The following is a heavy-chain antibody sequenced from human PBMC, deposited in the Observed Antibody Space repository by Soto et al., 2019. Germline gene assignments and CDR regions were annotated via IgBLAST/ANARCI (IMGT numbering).Heavy chain of an antibody. Sequence: EVQLVESGGGLVKHGGSLRLSCAASGFTFSSYSMNWVRQAPGKGLEWVSSISTNSNYIYYADSVKGRFTISRDNAQNSLYLQMNSLRAEDTALYYCARLQGYSYGSDIVEDYWGQGTPVTVSS. CDR3: ARLQGYSYGSDIVEDY. CDR1: GFTFSSYS. CDR2: ISTNSNYI. D-gene: IGHD5-12*01. J-gene: IGHJ4*02. V-gene: IGHV3-21*06.